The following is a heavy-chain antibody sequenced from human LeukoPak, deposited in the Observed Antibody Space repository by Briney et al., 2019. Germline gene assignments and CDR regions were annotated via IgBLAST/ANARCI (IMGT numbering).Heavy chain of an antibody. CDR1: GFTFYAYA. CDR2: IGGSGDST. J-gene: IGHJ4*02. Sequence: GGSLRLSCAASGFTFYAYAMTWVRQAPGKGLEWVSGIGGSGDSTIYADSVRGRFTISRDNSKDTLYRQMNNLRAEDTAIYYCAKDAWTYCSDCSRGPTSLYYWGQGTLVTVSS. V-gene: IGHV3-23*01. CDR3: AKDAWTYCSDCSRGPTSLYY. D-gene: IGHD2-15*01.